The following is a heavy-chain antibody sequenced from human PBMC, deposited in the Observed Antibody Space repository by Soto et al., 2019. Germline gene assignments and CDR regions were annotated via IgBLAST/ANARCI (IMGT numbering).Heavy chain of an antibody. CDR2: INAGNGNT. CDR3: ARDAPTIFGVVIIWSGWFDP. CDR1: GYTFTSYA. J-gene: IGHJ5*02. Sequence: ASVKVSCKASGYTFTSYAMHWVHQAPGQRLEWMGWINAGNGNTKYSQKFQGRVTITRDTSASTAYMELSSLRSEDTAVYYCARDAPTIFGVVIIWSGWFDPWGQGTLVTVSS. D-gene: IGHD3-3*01. V-gene: IGHV1-3*01.